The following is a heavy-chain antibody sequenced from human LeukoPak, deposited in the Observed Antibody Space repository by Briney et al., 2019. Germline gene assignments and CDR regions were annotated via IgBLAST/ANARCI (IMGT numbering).Heavy chain of an antibody. CDR1: GGSISTYY. J-gene: IGHJ4*02. Sequence: PSETLSLTCTVSGGSISTYYWSWIRQPPGKGLEWIGYIYNSESTNYNPSLKSRVTISVDTSKNQFSLELSSVTAADTAVYYCARENSNSWYLDYWGQGTLVTVSS. CDR2: IYNSEST. D-gene: IGHD6-13*01. V-gene: IGHV4-59*01. CDR3: ARENSNSWYLDY.